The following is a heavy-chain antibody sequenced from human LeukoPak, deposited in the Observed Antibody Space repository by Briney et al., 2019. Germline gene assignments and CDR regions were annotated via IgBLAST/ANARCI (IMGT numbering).Heavy chain of an antibody. CDR1: GGSISSYY. CDR3: AGGGLVVAGSFFFDY. J-gene: IGHJ4*02. V-gene: IGHV4-59*01. CDR2: IYYSGST. Sequence: SETLSLTCTVSGGSISSYYWSWIRQPPGKGLEWIGYIYYSGSTNYNPSLKSRVTRSVDTSKNQFSLKLSSVTAADTAVYYCAGGGLVVAGSFFFDYWGQGTLVTVSS. D-gene: IGHD6-19*01.